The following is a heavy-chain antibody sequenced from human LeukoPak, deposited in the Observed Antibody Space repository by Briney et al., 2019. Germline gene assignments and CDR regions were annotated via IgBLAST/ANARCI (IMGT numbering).Heavy chain of an antibody. CDR2: IIPIFGTA. CDR1: GYTFTSYY. CDR3: ASTMVRGVILPIYYYYYMDV. V-gene: IGHV1-69*06. Sequence: GASVKVSCKASGYTFTSYYMHWVRQAPGQGLEWMGGIIPIFGTANYAQKFQGRVTITADKSTSTAYMELSSLRSEDTAVYYCASTMVRGVILPIYYYYYMDVWGKGTTVTVSS. D-gene: IGHD3-10*01. J-gene: IGHJ6*03.